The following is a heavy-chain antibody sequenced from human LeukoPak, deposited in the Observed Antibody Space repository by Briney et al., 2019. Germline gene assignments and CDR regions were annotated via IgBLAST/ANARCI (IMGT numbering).Heavy chain of an antibody. J-gene: IGHJ4*02. CDR1: GGTFSSYA. Sequence: ASVKVSCKASGGTFSSYALNWVRQAPGQGLGWMGGIIPIFGTANYAQKFQGRVTITADESTSPAYMELSSLRSEDTAVYHCASPGYYDILTGYYNYWGQGTLVTVSS. V-gene: IGHV1-69*13. CDR3: ASPGYYDILTGYYNY. CDR2: IIPIFGTA. D-gene: IGHD3-9*01.